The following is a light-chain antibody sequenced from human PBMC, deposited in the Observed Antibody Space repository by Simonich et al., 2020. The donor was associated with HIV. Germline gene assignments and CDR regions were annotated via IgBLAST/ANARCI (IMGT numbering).Light chain of an antibody. CDR3: QQYNNWPPIA. V-gene: IGKV3-15*01. Sequence: EIVMTQSPATLSVSPGERATRSCRASQSVSSNLAWYQPKPGQAPRLLIYGASTRATGIPARFSGSGSGTEFTLTISSMQSEDFAVYYCQQYNNWPPIAFGQGTRLEIK. CDR2: GAS. CDR1: QSVSSN. J-gene: IGKJ5*01.